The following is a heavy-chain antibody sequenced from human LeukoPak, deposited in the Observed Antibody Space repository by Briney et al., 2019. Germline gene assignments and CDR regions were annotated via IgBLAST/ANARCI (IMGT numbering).Heavy chain of an antibody. CDR1: GGSISGGGYY. CDR3: ASLYDSSGYYYVFDY. V-gene: IGHV4-31*03. CDR2: IYYSGST. D-gene: IGHD3-22*01. Sequence: PSETLSLTCTVSGGSISGGGYYWSWIRQHPGKGLEWIGYIYYSGSTYYNPSLKSRVTISVDTPKNQFSLKLSSVPAADTAVYYCASLYDSSGYYYVFDYWGQGTLVNVSS. J-gene: IGHJ4*02.